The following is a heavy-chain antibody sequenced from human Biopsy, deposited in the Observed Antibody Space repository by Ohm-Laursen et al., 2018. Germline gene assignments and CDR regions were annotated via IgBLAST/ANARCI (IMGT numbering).Heavy chain of an antibody. Sequence: SLRLSCAASGFTFGSYDMHWVRQGIGKGLEWVSAIGTTGDTYYAGSVKSRFTISRENATNSLYLQMNSLRAGDTAVYYCARGTYCDNDDCYTSGLDVWGQGTTVTVSS. CDR1: GFTFGSYD. V-gene: IGHV3-13*01. CDR2: IGTTGDT. CDR3: ARGTYCDNDDCYTSGLDV. D-gene: IGHD2-21*01. J-gene: IGHJ6*02.